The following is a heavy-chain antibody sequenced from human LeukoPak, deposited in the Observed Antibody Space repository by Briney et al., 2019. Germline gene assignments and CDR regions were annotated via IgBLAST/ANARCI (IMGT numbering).Heavy chain of an antibody. CDR3: AREDDFWSGYYRFDY. V-gene: IGHV1-69*04. D-gene: IGHD3-3*01. CDR2: IIPILGMA. Sequence: SVKVSCKASGGTFSSYTISWVRQAPGQGLEWMGRIIPILGMANYAQKFQGRVTITADKSTSTAYMELSSLRSEDTAVYYCAREDDFWSGYYRFDYWGQGTLVTVSS. J-gene: IGHJ4*02. CDR1: GGTFSSYT.